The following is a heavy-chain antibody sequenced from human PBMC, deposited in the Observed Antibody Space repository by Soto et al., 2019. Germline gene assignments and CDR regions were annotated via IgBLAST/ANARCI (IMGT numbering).Heavy chain of an antibody. V-gene: IGHV4-39*07. CDR1: SGSMSSSLNH. J-gene: IGHJ4*02. CDR3: ARVNDILTGYYYFDY. CDR2: INYSGST. D-gene: IGHD3-9*01. Sequence: SETLSLTCIVSSGSMSSSLNHWGWIRQPPGKGLEWIGNINYSGSTYYNPSLKSRVTMSVDTSKNQFSLKLSSVTAVDTAVYYCARVNDILTGYYYFDYWGQGTLVTVSS.